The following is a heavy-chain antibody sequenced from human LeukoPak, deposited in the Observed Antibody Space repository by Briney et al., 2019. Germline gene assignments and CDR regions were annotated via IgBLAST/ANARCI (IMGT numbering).Heavy chain of an antibody. CDR3: VNYGWGRPA. D-gene: IGHD3-10*01. CDR2: IKSDGSDT. CDR1: GFTFSSYW. J-gene: IGHJ4*02. Sequence: GGSLRLSCAASGFTFSSYWMRWVRQAPGKGLVWVSRIKSDGSDTTYADSVKGRFTISRDNAKNMLYLQMNSLRAEDTAVYYCVNYGWGRPAWGQGTLVTVSS. V-gene: IGHV3-74*03.